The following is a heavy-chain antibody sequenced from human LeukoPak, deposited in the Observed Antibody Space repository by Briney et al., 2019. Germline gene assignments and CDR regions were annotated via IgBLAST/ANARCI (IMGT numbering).Heavy chain of an antibody. V-gene: IGHV4-59*01. CDR3: ARALRGRYWYFDL. J-gene: IGHJ2*01. CDR2: IYYSGST. Sequence: TSETLSLTCTVSGGSISSYYWSWIRQPPGKGLEWIGYIYYSGSTHYNPSLKSRVTISVDTSKNQFSLKLSSVTAADTAVYYCARALRGRYWYFDLWGRGTLVTVSS. CDR1: GGSISSYY.